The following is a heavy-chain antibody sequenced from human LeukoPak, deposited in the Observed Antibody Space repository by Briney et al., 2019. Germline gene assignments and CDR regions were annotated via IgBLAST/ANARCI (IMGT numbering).Heavy chain of an antibody. CDR1: GFTFDDYA. CDR3: AKDIGPRYSSATFDY. J-gene: IGHJ4*02. CDR2: ISWNSGSI. Sequence: GGSLRLSCAASGFTFDDYAMHWVRQAPGKGLEWVSGISWNSGSIGYADSVKGRFTISRDNAKNSLYLQMNSLRAEDMASYYCAKDIGPRYSSATFDYWGQGTLVTVSS. V-gene: IGHV3-9*03. D-gene: IGHD2-15*01.